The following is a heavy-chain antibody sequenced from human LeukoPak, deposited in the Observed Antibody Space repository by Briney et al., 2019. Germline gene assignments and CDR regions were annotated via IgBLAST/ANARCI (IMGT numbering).Heavy chain of an antibody. CDR2: ISSSGSTI. D-gene: IGHD3-10*02. CDR3: AELGITMVGGV. V-gene: IGHV3-48*03. CDR1: GFTFSSYE. Sequence: GGSLRLSCAASGFTFSSYEMNWVRQAPGKGLEWVSYISSSGSTIYYADSVKGRFTISRDNAKNSLYLQMNSLRAEDTAVYYCAELGITMVGGVWGKGTTVTISS. J-gene: IGHJ6*04.